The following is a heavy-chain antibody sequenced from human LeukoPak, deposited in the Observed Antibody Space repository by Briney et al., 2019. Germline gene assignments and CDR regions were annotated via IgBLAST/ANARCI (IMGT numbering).Heavy chain of an antibody. J-gene: IGHJ4*02. CDR2: ISVYNGNT. Sequence: ASVKVSCTASGYTFTSYGISWVRQAPGQGLEWMGWISVYNGNTNYAQKLQGRVTMTTDTSTSTAYMELRSLRPDDTAVYYCARDIAIAVAGDFDYWGQGTLVTVSS. CDR1: GYTFTSYG. D-gene: IGHD6-19*01. CDR3: ARDIAIAVAGDFDY. V-gene: IGHV1-18*01.